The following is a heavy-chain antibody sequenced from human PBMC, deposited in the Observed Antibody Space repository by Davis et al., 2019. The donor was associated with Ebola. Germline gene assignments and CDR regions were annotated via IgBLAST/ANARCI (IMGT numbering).Heavy chain of an antibody. CDR3: ARNDYDRGFPWYFDL. CDR2: IYHSGST. Sequence: PSETLSLTCTVSGYSISSGYYWGWIRQPPGKGLEWIGSIYHSGSTYYNPSLKSRVTISVDTSKNQFSLKLSSVTAADTAVYYCARNDYDRGFPWYFDLWGRGTLVTVSS. V-gene: IGHV4-38-2*02. J-gene: IGHJ2*01. CDR1: GYSISSGYY. D-gene: IGHD3-22*01.